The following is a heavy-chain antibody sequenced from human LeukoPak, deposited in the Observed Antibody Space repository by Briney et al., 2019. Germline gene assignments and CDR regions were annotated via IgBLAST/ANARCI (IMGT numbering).Heavy chain of an antibody. CDR3: ARRLRYYYGMDV. V-gene: IGHV4-59*01. CDR2: IYYSGST. J-gene: IGHJ6*02. Sequence: PSETRSPTCHVASDSITTYYWSWIRQPAENGLEYIGYIYYSGSTNFNPSLKSRVTISVDTPKNQFSLKLTSVTAADTAVYYCARRLRYYYGMDVWGQGTTVTVSS. D-gene: IGHD2-21*02. CDR1: SDSITTYY.